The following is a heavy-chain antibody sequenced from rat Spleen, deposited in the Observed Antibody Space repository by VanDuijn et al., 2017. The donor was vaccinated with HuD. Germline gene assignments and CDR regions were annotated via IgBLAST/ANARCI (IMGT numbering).Heavy chain of an antibody. CDR2: ISSGGIT. V-gene: IGHV2S8*01. J-gene: IGHJ3*01. CDR3: ARTYGGYTSHWFAY. D-gene: IGHD1-11*01. CDR1: GFSLTSNG. Sequence: QVQLKESGPGLVQPSQTLSLTCTVSGFSLTSNGVSWVRQPPGKGLEWIAAISSGGITYYNSALKSRLSISRDTSKSQVFLKMNSLQTEDTAIYFCARTYGGYTSHWFAYWGQGTLVTVSP.